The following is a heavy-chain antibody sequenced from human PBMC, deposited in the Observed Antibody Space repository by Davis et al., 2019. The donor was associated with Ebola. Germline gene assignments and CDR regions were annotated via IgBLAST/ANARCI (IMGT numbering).Heavy chain of an antibody. CDR1: GYTFTGYY. D-gene: IGHD6-19*01. V-gene: IGHV1-46*01. CDR2: INPSGGST. Sequence: ASVKVSCKASGYTFTGYYMHWVRQAPGQGLEWMGIINPSGGSTSYAQKFQGRVTITRDTSASTAYMELSSLRSEDTAVYYCARDREAVAGILDVWGKGTTVTVSS. CDR3: ARDREAVAGILDV. J-gene: IGHJ6*04.